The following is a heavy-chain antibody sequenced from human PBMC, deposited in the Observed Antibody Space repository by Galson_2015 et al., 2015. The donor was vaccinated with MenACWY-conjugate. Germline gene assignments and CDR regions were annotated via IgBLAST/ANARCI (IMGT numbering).Heavy chain of an antibody. Sequence: SLRLSCAASGFNLSSYSMNWVRQAPGRGLEWVSSISSRSTYIHYTDSVKGRFTFSRDNAKSSLFLQMNSLRVEDTAVYYCTRDPNHSYTMDVWGQGTTVIVSS. J-gene: IGHJ6*02. V-gene: IGHV3-21*01. CDR1: GFNLSSYS. CDR2: ISSRSTYI. CDR3: TRDPNHSYTMDV.